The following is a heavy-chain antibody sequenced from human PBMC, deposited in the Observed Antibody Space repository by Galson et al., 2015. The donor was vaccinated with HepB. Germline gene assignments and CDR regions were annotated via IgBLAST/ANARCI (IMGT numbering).Heavy chain of an antibody. Sequence: PALVKPTQTLTLTCTFSGFPLTTRGVGVGWIRQPPGKALEWLDVIYWDDDKRYSTSLKGRLTITKDTSKNQVVLTMTNMDPVDTATYYCAHHVALVAAGPQDAFDIWGQGTMVTVSS. D-gene: IGHD6-13*01. CDR1: GFPLTTRGVG. V-gene: IGHV2-5*02. CDR2: IYWDDDK. CDR3: AHHVALVAAGPQDAFDI. J-gene: IGHJ3*02.